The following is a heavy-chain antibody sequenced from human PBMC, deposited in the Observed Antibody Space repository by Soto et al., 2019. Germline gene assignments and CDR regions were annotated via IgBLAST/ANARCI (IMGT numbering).Heavy chain of an antibody. CDR1: GGSISSSSYY. Sequence: QLQLQESGPGLVKPSETLSLTCTVSGGSISSSSYYWGWIRQPPGKGLEWIGRIYYSGSTYYNPSLKSRVTISVDTSKNQFSLKLSSVTAADTAVYYCARHETGGTSGSGSYYIWFDPWGQGTLVTVSS. D-gene: IGHD3-10*01. CDR2: IYYSGST. V-gene: IGHV4-39*01. CDR3: ARHETGGTSGSGSYYIWFDP. J-gene: IGHJ5*02.